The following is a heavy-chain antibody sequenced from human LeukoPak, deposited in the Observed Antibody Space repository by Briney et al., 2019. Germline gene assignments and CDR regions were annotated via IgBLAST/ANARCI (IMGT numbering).Heavy chain of an antibody. V-gene: IGHV3-48*03. CDR3: ARELWSYYFDY. J-gene: IGHJ4*02. Sequence: GGSLRLSCAASGFTFSSYEMSWVRQAPGKGLEWVSYISSSGSTIYYADSVKGRLTISRDNAKNSLHLQMNRLGAEDTAVYYCARELWSYYFDYWGQGTLVSVFS. D-gene: IGHD5-18*01. CDR1: GFTFSSYE. CDR2: ISSSGSTI.